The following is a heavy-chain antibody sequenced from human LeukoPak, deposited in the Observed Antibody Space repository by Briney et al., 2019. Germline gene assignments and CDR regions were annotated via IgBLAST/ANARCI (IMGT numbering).Heavy chain of an antibody. D-gene: IGHD2-8*01. Sequence: GGSLRLSCLTSGFTLSTNAMSWVRQAPGKGLEWISGISGSGASTYYADSVKGRFTISRDNSKNTLYLQMNSLRAEDTAVYYCARDRKRYCTNGVCYKGAPDYYYYGMDVWGQGTTVTVSS. CDR3: ARDRKRYCTNGVCYKGAPDYYYYGMDV. V-gene: IGHV3-23*01. CDR1: GFTLSTNA. CDR2: ISGSGAST. J-gene: IGHJ6*02.